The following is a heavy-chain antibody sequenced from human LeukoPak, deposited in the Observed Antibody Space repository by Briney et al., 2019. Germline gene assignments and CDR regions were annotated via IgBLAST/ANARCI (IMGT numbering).Heavy chain of an antibody. CDR1: GFTFDDYA. CDR2: ISWNSGSI. D-gene: IGHD2-15*01. V-gene: IGHV3-9*01. Sequence: GGSLRLSCAASGFTFDDYAMHWVRQAPGKGLEWVSGISWNSGSIGYADSVKGRFTISRDNAKNSLYLQMNSLRAEDTALYYCAKDLGYCSGGSCGSQSGLDYWGQGTLVTVSS. CDR3: AKDLGYCSGGSCGSQSGLDY. J-gene: IGHJ4*02.